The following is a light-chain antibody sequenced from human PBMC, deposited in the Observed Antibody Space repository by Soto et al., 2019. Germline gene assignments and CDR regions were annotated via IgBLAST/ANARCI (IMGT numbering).Light chain of an antibody. V-gene: IGLV4-69*01. CDR2: LNSDGSH. CDR3: QTWGTGIDV. CDR1: SGHSSYA. Sequence: QPVLTQSPSASASLGASVKLTCTLSSGHSSYAIAWHQQQPEKGPRYLMKLNSDGSHTKGDGIPDRFSGSSSGAERYLTISSLQSEDEADYYCQTWGTGIDVFGTGTKLTVL. J-gene: IGLJ1*01.